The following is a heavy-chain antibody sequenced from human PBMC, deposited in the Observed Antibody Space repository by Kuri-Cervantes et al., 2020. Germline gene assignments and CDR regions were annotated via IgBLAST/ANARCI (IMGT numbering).Heavy chain of an antibody. V-gene: IGHV3-30-3*01. D-gene: IGHD3-10*01. J-gene: IGHJ6*02. CDR2: ISYDGSNK. CDR3: AKVATMVRGVINTYYYYGMDV. CDR1: GFTFSNYP. Sequence: GESLKISCAASGFTFSNYPMHWVRQAPGKGLEWVAGISYDGSNKYYADSVKGRFTISRDNSKNTLYLQMNSLRAEDTAVYYCAKVATMVRGVINTYYYYGMDVWGQGTTVTVSS.